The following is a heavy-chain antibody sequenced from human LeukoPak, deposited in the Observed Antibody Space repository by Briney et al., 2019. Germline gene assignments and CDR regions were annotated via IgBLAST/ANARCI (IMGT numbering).Heavy chain of an antibody. J-gene: IGHJ4*01. CDR1: GFTFSSYA. D-gene: IGHD5-12*01. V-gene: IGHV3-23*01. Sequence: GGSPRLPCAASGFTFSSYAMSWVRQAPGKGLEWVSTISGSGGSTYYADSVKGRFTISRDNSKSALDLQMNSLRVEDTALYYCAKDIYSAYDLARAFDFWGQGTLVTVST. CDR3: AKDIYSAYDLARAFDF. CDR2: ISGSGGST.